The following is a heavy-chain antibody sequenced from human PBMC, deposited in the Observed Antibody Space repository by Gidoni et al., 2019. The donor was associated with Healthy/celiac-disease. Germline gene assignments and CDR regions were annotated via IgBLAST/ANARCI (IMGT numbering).Heavy chain of an antibody. D-gene: IGHD6-19*01. J-gene: IGHJ4*02. CDR3: AREAVAGMSHYFDY. V-gene: IGHV3-48*02. CDR2: ISSSSSTI. CDR1: GFTFSSYS. Sequence: EVQLVESGGGLVQPGGSLRLSCAASGFTFSSYSMNWVRQAPGKGLEWVSYISSSSSTIYYADSVKGRFTISRDNAKNSLYLQMNSLRDEDTAVYYCAREAVAGMSHYFDYWGQGTLVTVSS.